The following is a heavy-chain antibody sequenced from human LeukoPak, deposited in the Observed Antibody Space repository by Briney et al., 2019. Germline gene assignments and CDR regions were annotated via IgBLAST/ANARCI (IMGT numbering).Heavy chain of an antibody. CDR2: INHSGST. V-gene: IGHV4-34*01. D-gene: IGHD5-24*01. CDR1: GGSFSVHY. Sequence: PSETLSLTCAVYGGSFSVHYWSWIRQPPGKGLEWIGEINHSGSTNYNPSLKSRVTISVDTSKNQFSLKLSSVTAADTAVYYCARGRRDGYNGLDYWGQGTLVTVSS. CDR3: ARGRRDGYNGLDY. J-gene: IGHJ4*02.